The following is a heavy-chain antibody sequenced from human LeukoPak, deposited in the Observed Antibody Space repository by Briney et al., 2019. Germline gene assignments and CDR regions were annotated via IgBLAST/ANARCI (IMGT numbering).Heavy chain of an antibody. D-gene: IGHD2-15*01. CDR3: AKGYIVVVVAAPYDY. Sequence: PGGSLRLSCAASGFTFSSYAMSRVRHAPGKGLEWVSAISGSGGSTYYADSVKGRFTISRDNSKNTLYLQMNSLRAEDTAVYYCAKGYIVVVVAAPYDYWGQGTLVTVSS. CDR2: ISGSGGST. V-gene: IGHV3-23*01. CDR1: GFTFSSYA. J-gene: IGHJ4*02.